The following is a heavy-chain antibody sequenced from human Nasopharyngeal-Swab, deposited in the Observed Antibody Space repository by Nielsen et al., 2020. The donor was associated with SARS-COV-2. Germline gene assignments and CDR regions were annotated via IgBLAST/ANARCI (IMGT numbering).Heavy chain of an antibody. V-gene: IGHV1-24*01. CDR1: GYTLTELS. J-gene: IGHJ4*02. D-gene: IGHD6-13*01. CDR2: FDPEDGET. Sequence: ASVISCKVSGYTLTELSMHWVRQAPGKGLEWMGGFDPEDGETIYAQKFQGRVTMTEDTSTDTAYMELSSLRSEDTAVYYCATGYAIAAAGTIDYWGQGTLVTVSS. CDR3: ATGYAIAAAGTIDY.